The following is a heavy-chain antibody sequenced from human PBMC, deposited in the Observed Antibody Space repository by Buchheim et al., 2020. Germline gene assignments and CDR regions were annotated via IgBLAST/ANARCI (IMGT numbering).Heavy chain of an antibody. Sequence: QVQLVQSGAEVKKPGSSVKVSCNASGGTFSSYAISWVRPAPGQGLEWMGGIIPIFGTANYAQKFQGRVMITADESTCIAHMEMSNLRSEDTAVHYCARGGLVVIGYFDYWDQGTL. D-gene: IGHD3-22*01. CDR1: GGTFSSYA. CDR2: IIPIFGTA. CDR3: ARGGLVVIGYFDY. J-gene: IGHJ4*02. V-gene: IGHV1-69*01.